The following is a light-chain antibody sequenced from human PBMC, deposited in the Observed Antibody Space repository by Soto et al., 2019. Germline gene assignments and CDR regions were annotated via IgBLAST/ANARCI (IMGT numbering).Light chain of an antibody. CDR1: QSVSSY. CDR3: QQRSNWPIP. Sequence: EIVLTLSPATLSLSPRERATLSCRASQSVSSYLAWYQQKPGQAPMLLIYDASNRATGIPARFSGSGSGTDFTLTISSLEPEDFAVYYCQQRSNWPIPFGQGTRLEIK. J-gene: IGKJ5*01. V-gene: IGKV3-11*01. CDR2: DAS.